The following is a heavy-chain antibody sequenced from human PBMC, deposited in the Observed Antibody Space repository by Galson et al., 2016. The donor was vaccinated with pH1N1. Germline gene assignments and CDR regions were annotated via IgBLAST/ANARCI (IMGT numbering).Heavy chain of an antibody. D-gene: IGHD1-1*01. CDR2: IYAGNSDA. CDR3: ARQNEGALDV. J-gene: IGHJ6*02. Sequence: QSGAEVTKPGVSLKISCKASGYSFTTHWIGWMRQMPGKGLEWMGIIYAGNSDARYSPSLKGHVSFSVDKSITTADLQWKSLKASDTAIYYYARQNEGALDVWGQGTTVTVSS. CDR1: GYSFTTHW. V-gene: IGHV5-51*01.